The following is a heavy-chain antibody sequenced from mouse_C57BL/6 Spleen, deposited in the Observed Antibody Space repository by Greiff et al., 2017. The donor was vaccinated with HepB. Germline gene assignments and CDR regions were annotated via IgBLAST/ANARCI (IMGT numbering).Heavy chain of an antibody. Sequence: EVQLQQSGPELVKPGASVKISCKASGYTFTDYYMNWVKQSHGKSLEWIGDINPNNGGTSYNQKFKGKATLTVDKSSSTAYMELRSLTSGDSAVYYCARDGRLLLYFDYWGQGTTLTVSS. V-gene: IGHV1-26*01. CDR3: ARDGRLLLYFDY. CDR1: GYTFTDYY. J-gene: IGHJ2*01. D-gene: IGHD2-3*01. CDR2: INPNNGGT.